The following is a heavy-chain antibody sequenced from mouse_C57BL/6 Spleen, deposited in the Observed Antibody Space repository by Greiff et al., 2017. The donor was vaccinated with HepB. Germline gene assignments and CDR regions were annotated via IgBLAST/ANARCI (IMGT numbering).Heavy chain of an antibody. J-gene: IGHJ2*01. CDR3: ARRDHYGSSFFDY. CDR2: ISGGGGNT. V-gene: IGHV5-9*01. D-gene: IGHD1-1*01. Sequence: KLVESGGGLVKPGGSLKLSCAASGFTFSSYTMSWVRQTPEKRLEWVATISGGGGNTYYPDSVKGRFTISRDNAKNTLYLQMSSLRSEDTALYYCARRDHYGSSFFDYWGQGTTLTVSS. CDR1: GFTFSSYT.